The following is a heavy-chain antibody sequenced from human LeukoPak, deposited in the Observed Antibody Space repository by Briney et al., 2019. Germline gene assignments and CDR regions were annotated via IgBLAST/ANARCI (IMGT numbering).Heavy chain of an antibody. V-gene: IGHV1-8*03. CDR3: ARETAVTQNDAFDI. D-gene: IGHD4-17*01. J-gene: IGHJ3*02. CDR1: GYTFTNYD. Sequence: ASAKVSCKASGYTFTNYDINWVRQATGQGLEWLGWMNPNSGNTGYAQKFQDRVTVTRNTSISTAYMELSSLTSEDTAKYYCARETAVTQNDAFDIWGQGTMVTVS. CDR2: MNPNSGNT.